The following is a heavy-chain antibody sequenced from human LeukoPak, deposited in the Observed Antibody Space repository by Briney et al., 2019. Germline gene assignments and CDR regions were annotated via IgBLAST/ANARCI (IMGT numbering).Heavy chain of an antibody. CDR2: ISYDGSNK. V-gene: IGHV3-30*18. CDR3: AKEAKSGYHFDY. J-gene: IGHJ4*02. Sequence: GGSLRLSCAASGFTFSSYGMHWVRRAPGKGLEWVAVISYDGSNKYYADSVKGRFTISRDNSKNTLYLQMNSLRAEDTAVYYCAKEAKSGYHFDYWGQGTLVTVSS. CDR1: GFTFSSYG. D-gene: IGHD3-22*01.